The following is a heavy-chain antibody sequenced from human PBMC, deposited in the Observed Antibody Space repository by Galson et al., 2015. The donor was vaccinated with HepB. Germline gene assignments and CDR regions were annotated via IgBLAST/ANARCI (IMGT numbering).Heavy chain of an antibody. CDR3: ARDRASMAYFHGLDV. Sequence: SVKVSCKASGYTFTSYAVHWVRQAPGESLEWMGWINAGNGNTKYSQKFKGRVTIIRDTSASTTYMELSSLRSEDTAVYYCARDRASMAYFHGLDVWGQGTTVTVSS. CDR1: GYTFTSYA. D-gene: IGHD2/OR15-2a*01. CDR2: INAGNGNT. J-gene: IGHJ6*02. V-gene: IGHV1-3*01.